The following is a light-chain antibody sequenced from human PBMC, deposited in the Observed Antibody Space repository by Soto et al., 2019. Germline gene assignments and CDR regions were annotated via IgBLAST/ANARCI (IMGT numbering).Light chain of an antibody. CDR2: EAS. V-gene: IGKV3-15*01. CDR3: QQYNNWPPFP. CDR1: QSVRSN. Sequence: EIVMTQSSGTLSVSPGERATLSCRASQSVRSNLAWYQQKPGQAPRLLIYEASTRATGIPARFSGSGSGTEFTLTISSLQSEDFAVYHCQQYNNWPPFPFGRGTKVDIK. J-gene: IGKJ3*01.